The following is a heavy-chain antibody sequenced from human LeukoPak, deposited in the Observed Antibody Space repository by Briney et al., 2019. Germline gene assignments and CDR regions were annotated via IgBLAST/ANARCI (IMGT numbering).Heavy chain of an antibody. D-gene: IGHD2-15*01. J-gene: IGHJ4*02. CDR3: VVGGSPGY. V-gene: IGHV3-74*01. CDR2: ISTDGYTT. CDR1: GLDFSAYK. Sequence: QIGGSMRLSCAASGLDFSAYKMHWVRQAPRKGLVWVSRISTDGYTTDYADFVQGRFTASRDNTKNTWSLEMNSLRAEDTAVYYCVVGGSPGYWGQGTLVTVSS.